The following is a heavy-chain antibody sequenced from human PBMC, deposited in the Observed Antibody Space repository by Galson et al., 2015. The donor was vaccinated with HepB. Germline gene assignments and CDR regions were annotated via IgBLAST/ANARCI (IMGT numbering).Heavy chain of an antibody. Sequence: SLRLSCAASGFTFSSYGMHWVRQAPGKGLEWVSAISGSGGSTYYADSVKGRFTISRDNSKNTLYLQMNSLRAEDTAVYYCAKLGYDYVWGSYYMMEAYYFDYWGQGTLVTVSS. J-gene: IGHJ4*02. CDR2: ISGSGGST. V-gene: IGHV3-23*01. D-gene: IGHD3-16*01. CDR1: GFTFSSYG. CDR3: AKLGYDYVWGSYYMMEAYYFDY.